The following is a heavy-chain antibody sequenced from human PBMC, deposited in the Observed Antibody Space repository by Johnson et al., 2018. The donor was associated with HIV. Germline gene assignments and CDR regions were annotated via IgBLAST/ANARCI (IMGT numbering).Heavy chain of an antibody. CDR2: IYSGGST. D-gene: IGHD3-22*01. V-gene: IGHV3-66*01. J-gene: IGHJ3*02. CDR1: GLIFSDYY. CDR3: ARGMYYYATSCYLIRPRAFDI. Sequence: GLIFSDYYMSWIRQAPGKGLEWVSVIYSGGSTYYADSVKGRFTISRDNSKNTLYLQMDSLRAEDTAVYYCARGMYYYATSCYLIRPRAFDIWGQGTVVTVSS.